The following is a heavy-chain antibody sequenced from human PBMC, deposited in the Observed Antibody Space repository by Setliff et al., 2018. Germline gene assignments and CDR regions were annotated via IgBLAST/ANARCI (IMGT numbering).Heavy chain of an antibody. V-gene: IGHV4-61*05. Sequence: SETLSLTCSVFGDSLTRSSSWWGWIRQPAGKGLEWIGNIYSSGTTKYNPSLKSRVTISVDTSKNQFPLKLSSVTASDTAVYYCARQLCSSGYCYATTFDYWGQGTLVTVSS. CDR3: ARQLCSSGYCYATTFDY. CDR2: IYSSGTT. CDR1: GDSLTRSSSW. J-gene: IGHJ4*02. D-gene: IGHD3-22*01.